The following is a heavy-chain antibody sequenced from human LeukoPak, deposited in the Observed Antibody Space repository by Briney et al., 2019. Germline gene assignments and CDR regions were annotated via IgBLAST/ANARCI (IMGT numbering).Heavy chain of an antibody. CDR1: GFTFSSYA. J-gene: IGHJ4*02. D-gene: IGHD5-12*01. Sequence: GGSLRLSCAASGFTFSSYAMHWVRQAPGKGLEYVSAISSNGGSTYYANSVKGRFTISRDNSKNTLYLQMGSLRAEDMAVYYCARDLRGYSGYDFTPLGFDYWGQGTLVTVSS. CDR2: ISSNGGST. V-gene: IGHV3-64*01. CDR3: ARDLRGYSGYDFTPLGFDY.